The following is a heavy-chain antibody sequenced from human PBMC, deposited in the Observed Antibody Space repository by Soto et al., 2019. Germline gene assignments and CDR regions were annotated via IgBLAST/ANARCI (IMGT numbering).Heavy chain of an antibody. D-gene: IGHD5-18*01. CDR3: AKVAAMDNYYYYGMDV. V-gene: IGHV3-23*01. Sequence: GGSLRLSCAASGFTFSSYAMSWVRQAPGKGLEWVSAISGSGGSTYYADSVKGRFTISRDNSKSTLYLQMNSLRAEDTAVYYCAKVAAMDNYYYYGMDVWGQGTTVTVSS. CDR1: GFTFSSYA. J-gene: IGHJ6*02. CDR2: ISGSGGST.